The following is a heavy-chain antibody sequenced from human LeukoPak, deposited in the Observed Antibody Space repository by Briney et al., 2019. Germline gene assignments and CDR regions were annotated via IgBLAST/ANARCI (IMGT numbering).Heavy chain of an antibody. CDR1: RFTFSSYW. D-gene: IGHD3-3*01. Sequence: GGSLRLSCAASRFTFSSYWMSWVRQAPGKGLEWVANIKQDGSEKYYVDSVKGRFTISRDNAKNSLYLQMNSLRAEDTAVYYCARVGYDFWGGYYFDHWGQGTLVTVSS. CDR2: IKQDGSEK. V-gene: IGHV3-7*01. CDR3: ARVGYDFWGGYYFDH. J-gene: IGHJ4*02.